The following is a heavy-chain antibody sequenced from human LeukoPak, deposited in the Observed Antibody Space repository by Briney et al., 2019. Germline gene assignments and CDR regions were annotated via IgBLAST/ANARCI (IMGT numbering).Heavy chain of an antibody. Sequence: GASVKVSCKASGGTFSSYAISWVRQAPGQGLEWMGGIIPIFGTANYAQKFQGRVTITTDESTSTAYMELSSLRSEDTAVYYCARGEVNFWSGYPYYMDVWGKGTTVTVSS. CDR1: GGTFSSYA. CDR2: IIPIFGTA. CDR3: ARGEVNFWSGYPYYMDV. D-gene: IGHD3-3*01. V-gene: IGHV1-69*05. J-gene: IGHJ6*03.